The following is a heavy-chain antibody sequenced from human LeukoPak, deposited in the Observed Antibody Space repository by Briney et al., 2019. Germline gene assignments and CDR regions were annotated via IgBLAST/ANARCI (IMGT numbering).Heavy chain of an antibody. V-gene: IGHV4-61*02. J-gene: IGHJ4*02. D-gene: IGHD4/OR15-4a*01. CDR2: IYTSGST. CDR1: GGSISSGSYY. Sequence: SETLSLTCTVSGGSISSGSYYWSWLRQPAGKGLEWIGRIYTSGSTNYNPSLKSRVTISVDTSKNQFSLKLSSVTAADTAVYYCARADYGGNYGYWGRGTLVTVSS. CDR3: ARADYGGNYGY.